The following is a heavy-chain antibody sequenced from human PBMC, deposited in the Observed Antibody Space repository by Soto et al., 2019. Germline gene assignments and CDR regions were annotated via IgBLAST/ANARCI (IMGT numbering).Heavy chain of an antibody. Sequence: EVQLVESGGGLVKPGGSLRLSCAASGFTFSSYSMNWVRQAPGKGLEWVSSISSSSSYIYYADSVKGRFTISRDNAKNTLYLQMTSLRAEDTAVYYCARDCNILADMKVKMGKTAPHYYYYYGMDVWGQGTTVTVSS. CDR1: GFTFSSYS. J-gene: IGHJ6*02. CDR2: ISSSSSYI. V-gene: IGHV3-21*01. D-gene: IGHD3-22*01. CDR3: ARDCNILADMKVKMGKTAPHYYYYYGMDV.